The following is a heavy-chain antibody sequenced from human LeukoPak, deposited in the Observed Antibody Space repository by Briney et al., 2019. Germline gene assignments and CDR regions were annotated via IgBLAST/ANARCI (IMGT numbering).Heavy chain of an antibody. V-gene: IGHV3-30*18. D-gene: IGHD6-13*01. CDR3: AQDHRSSCYLVVVYYHGMDL. CDR1: GFTFSSYG. Sequence: PGRSLRLSCAASGFTFSSYGMHWVRQAPGKGLEWVAVISYDGINKYYADSVNGRFTISRDNSKNTLDLQMNSLRAEDTAVYYRAQDHRSSCYLVVVYYHGMDLWRQGTTVPLSS. J-gene: IGHJ6*02. CDR2: ISYDGINK.